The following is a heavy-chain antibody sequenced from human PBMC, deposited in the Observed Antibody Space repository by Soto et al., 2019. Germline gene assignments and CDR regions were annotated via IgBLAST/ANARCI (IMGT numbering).Heavy chain of an antibody. CDR1: GVSISSGNW. Sequence: SETLSLTCAVSGVSISSGNWWTWVRQTPQRGLEYISEIFHDGTANYYPSFERRVAISVDTSKNQFSLKLTSATAADTAIYFCARLVYDTRLNYMYFDFWGQGALVTVSS. CDR3: ARLVYDTRLNYMYFDF. J-gene: IGHJ4*02. V-gene: IGHV4-4*02. CDR2: IFHDGTA. D-gene: IGHD3-10*01.